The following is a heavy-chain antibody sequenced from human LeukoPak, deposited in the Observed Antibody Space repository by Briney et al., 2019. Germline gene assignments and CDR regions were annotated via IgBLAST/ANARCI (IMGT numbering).Heavy chain of an antibody. D-gene: IGHD6-6*01. V-gene: IGHV3-30*02. Sequence: PGGSLRLSCAASGFTFSSYGMHWVRQAPGKGLEWVAFIRYDGSNKYYADSVKGRFTISRDNSKNTLYLQMNSLRAEDTAVYYCAKDLRDRYSSSTAEYFQHWGQGTLVTVSS. CDR1: GFTFSSYG. J-gene: IGHJ1*01. CDR2: IRYDGSNK. CDR3: AKDLRDRYSSSTAEYFQH.